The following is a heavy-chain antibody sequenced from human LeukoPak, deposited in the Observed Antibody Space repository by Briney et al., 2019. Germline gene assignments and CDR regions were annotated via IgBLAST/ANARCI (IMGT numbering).Heavy chain of an antibody. D-gene: IGHD3-10*01. J-gene: IGHJ4*02. Sequence: SETLSLTCAVYSGSFSGYYWSWIRQPPGKGLEWIGEINHSGSTNYNPSLKSRITISVDTSKNQFSLKLSSVTAADTAVYYCASLYYYGSGSYYPTFDYWGQGTLVTVSS. CDR3: ASLYYYGSGSYYPTFDY. V-gene: IGHV4-34*01. CDR1: SGSFSGYY. CDR2: INHSGST.